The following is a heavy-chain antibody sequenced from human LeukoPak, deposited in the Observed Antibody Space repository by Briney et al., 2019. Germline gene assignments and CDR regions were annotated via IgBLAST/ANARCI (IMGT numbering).Heavy chain of an antibody. J-gene: IGHJ4*02. CDR2: ISWDGGST. D-gene: IGHD3-22*01. CDR3: AKDFDYYDSSGPFDY. CDR1: GFTFDDYT. Sequence: GFLRLSCAASGFTFDDYTMHWVRPASGKGLEWVSLISWDGGSTYYADSVKGRFTNARDNSKNSLYLQMNSLTTEDTALYYCAKDFDYYDSSGPFDYWGQGTLVTVSS. V-gene: IGHV3-43*01.